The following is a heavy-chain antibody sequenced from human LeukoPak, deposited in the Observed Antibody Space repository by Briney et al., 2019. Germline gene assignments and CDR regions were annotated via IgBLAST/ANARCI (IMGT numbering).Heavy chain of an antibody. V-gene: IGHV3-30-3*01. J-gene: IGHJ4*02. CDR1: GFTFSSYA. CDR2: ISYDGSNK. Sequence: GGSLRLSCVASGFTFSSYAMHWVRQAPGKGLEWVAVISYDGSNKYYADSVKGRFTISRDNSKDTLYLQMNSLRAEDTAVYYCASLGTTAAYWGQGTLVTVSS. D-gene: IGHD4-17*01. CDR3: ASLGTTAAY.